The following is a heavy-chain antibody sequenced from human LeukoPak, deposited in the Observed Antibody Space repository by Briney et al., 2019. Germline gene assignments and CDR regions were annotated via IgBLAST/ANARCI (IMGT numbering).Heavy chain of an antibody. V-gene: IGHV3-66*01. D-gene: IGHD3-10*01. Sequence: GSLRLSRAPSGFTVSSKYMSWVRPAPGEGLEWVSVIYIGVSTYYADSVKGRFTISRDNSKNTLYLQMNSLRAEDTAVYFCARSQYFYGSGSYYNVSYYFDYWGQGTLVTVSS. CDR1: GFTVSSKY. CDR3: ARSQYFYGSGSYYNVSYYFDY. J-gene: IGHJ4*02. CDR2: IYIGVST.